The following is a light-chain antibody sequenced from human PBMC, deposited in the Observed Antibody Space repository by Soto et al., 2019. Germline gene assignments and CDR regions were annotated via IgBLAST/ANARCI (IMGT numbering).Light chain of an antibody. V-gene: IGKV1-39*01. CDR2: AAS. J-gene: IGKJ1*01. CDR1: QSISNY. CDR3: QQSYSTPWT. Sequence: DIQMTQSPSSLSASVGDRVSITCRASQSISNYLNWYQQKPGEAPKVLIYAASSLQSGVPPRFSGSGSGTDFTLTISTLQPEDFATYYCQQSYSTPWTFGQGTKVEV.